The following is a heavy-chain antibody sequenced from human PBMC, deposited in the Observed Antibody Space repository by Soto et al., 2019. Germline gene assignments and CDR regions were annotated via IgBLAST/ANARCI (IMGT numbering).Heavy chain of an antibody. CDR3: ARTTYYYDSSGPAWGSGMDV. CDR2: ISYDGSNK. J-gene: IGHJ6*02. V-gene: IGHV3-30-3*01. Sequence: GGSLRLSCAASGFTFSSYAMHWVRQAPGKGLEWVAVISYDGSNKYYADSVKGRFTISRDNSKNTLYLQMNSLRAEDTAVYYFARTTYYYDSSGPAWGSGMDVWGQGTTVTVSS. CDR1: GFTFSSYA. D-gene: IGHD3-22*01.